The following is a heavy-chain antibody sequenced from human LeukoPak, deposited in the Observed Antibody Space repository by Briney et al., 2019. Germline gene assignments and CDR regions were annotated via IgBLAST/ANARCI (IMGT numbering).Heavy chain of an antibody. Sequence: SGTLSLTCTVSGGSITTYYWSWIRQPPGKGLEWIGHVHYSEETKYNPSLKSRVTLSLDTSKNQFSLNLNSVTAADTAVYYCARGEPSGRPGIGFDYWGQGTLVTVSS. V-gene: IGHV4-59*01. CDR3: ARGEPSGRPGIGFDY. CDR1: GGSITTYY. J-gene: IGHJ4*02. CDR2: VHYSEET. D-gene: IGHD1-26*01.